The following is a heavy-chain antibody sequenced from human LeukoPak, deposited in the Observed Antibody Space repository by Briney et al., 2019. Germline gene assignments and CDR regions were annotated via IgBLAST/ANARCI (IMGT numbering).Heavy chain of an antibody. D-gene: IGHD3-3*01. CDR1: GGSISSSSYY. CDR2: IYYSGST. J-gene: IGHJ5*02. CDR3: ARGCLDVLRFLEWLRIPGGYNWFDP. Sequence: PSETLSLTCTVSGGSISSSSYYWGWIRQPPGKGLEWIGSIYYSGSTNYNPSLKSRVTISVDTSKNQFSLKLSSVTAADTAVYYCARGCLDVLRFLEWLRIPGGYNWFDPWGQGTLVTVSS. V-gene: IGHV4-39*07.